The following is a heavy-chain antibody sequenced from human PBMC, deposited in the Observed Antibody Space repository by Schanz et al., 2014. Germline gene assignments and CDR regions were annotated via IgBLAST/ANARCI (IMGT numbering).Heavy chain of an antibody. V-gene: IGHV3-23*04. J-gene: IGHJ6*02. Sequence: VQLVESGGGLVKPGGSLRLSCAASGFIFNDYYMNWIRQAPGKGLEWISGISGFGTGAYYADSVKGRFSISRDNSKNTLCLQMDSLRAEDTAVYYCAKSGYCRSTSCYQYNYYGLDVWGQGTTVTVSS. D-gene: IGHD2-2*03. CDR2: ISGFGTGA. CDR3: AKSGYCRSTSCYQYNYYGLDV. CDR1: GFIFNDYY.